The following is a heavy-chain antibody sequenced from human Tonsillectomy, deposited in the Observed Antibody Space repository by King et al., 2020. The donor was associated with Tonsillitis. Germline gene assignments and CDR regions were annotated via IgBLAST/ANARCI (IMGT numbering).Heavy chain of an antibody. Sequence: VQLVESGGGLVQPGGSLRLSCAASGFTFSNKWMSWVRQAPGKGLEWVANIKRDGSDKLYVDSVMGRFTISRDNAKNSLYLQMNSLRGEDTAVYYCARDWSYCSNGVCYDAYDMWGQGTMVTVSS. CDR3: ARDWSYCSNGVCYDAYDM. CDR2: IKRDGSDK. V-gene: IGHV3-7*01. J-gene: IGHJ3*02. CDR1: GFTFSNKW. D-gene: IGHD2-8*01.